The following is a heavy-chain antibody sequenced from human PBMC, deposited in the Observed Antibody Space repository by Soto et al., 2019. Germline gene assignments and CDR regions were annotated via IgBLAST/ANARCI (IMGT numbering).Heavy chain of an antibody. D-gene: IGHD3-10*02. J-gene: IGHJ6*02. V-gene: IGHV3-9*01. Sequence: GGSLRLSCAASGFTFDDYAMHWVRQAPGKGLEWVSGISWNSGSIGYADSVKGRFTISRDNAKNSLYLQMNSLRAEDTALYYCARCSGSYMPSYYYYGMDVWGQGTTVTVS. CDR1: GFTFDDYA. CDR2: ISWNSGSI. CDR3: ARCSGSYMPSYYYYGMDV.